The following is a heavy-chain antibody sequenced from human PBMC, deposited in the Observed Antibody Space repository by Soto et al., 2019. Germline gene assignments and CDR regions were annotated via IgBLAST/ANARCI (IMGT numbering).Heavy chain of an antibody. V-gene: IGHV1-8*01. J-gene: IGHJ5*02. Sequence: ASVKVSCKASGYTFTSYDINWVRQATGQGLEWMGWMNPNSGNTGYAQKFQGRVTMTRNTSISTAYMELSSLRSEDTAVYYCARLQTNRGYSSSGWFDPWGQGTLVTVSS. D-gene: IGHD6-6*01. CDR2: MNPNSGNT. CDR3: ARLQTNRGYSSSGWFDP. CDR1: GYTFTSYD.